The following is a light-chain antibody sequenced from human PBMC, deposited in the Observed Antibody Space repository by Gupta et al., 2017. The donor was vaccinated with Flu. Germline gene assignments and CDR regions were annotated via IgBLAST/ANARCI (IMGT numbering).Light chain of an antibody. V-gene: IGKV1-5*03. Sequence: STLYASVGDRVTSTCRASQSISAWLVWYKQKPWKAPKLLIYQASTRDRGVASRFSGSGCGNEXPLTISXRQQDDFATYYCQQDKRYSVSIFGXGTKLDIK. CDR2: QAS. CDR3: QQDKRYSVSI. J-gene: IGKJ2*01. CDR1: QSISAW.